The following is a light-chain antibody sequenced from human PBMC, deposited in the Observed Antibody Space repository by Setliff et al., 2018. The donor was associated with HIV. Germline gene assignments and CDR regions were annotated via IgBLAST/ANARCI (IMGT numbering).Light chain of an antibody. CDR2: EVT. V-gene: IGLV2-14*01. CDR3: SSYTDTAWV. J-gene: IGLJ3*02. CDR1: RSDIGAYNY. Sequence: QSALTQPASVSGSPGQSITISCIGTRSDIGAYNYVSLYQQHPGEAPQLIIYEVTNRPSGISDRFSGSKSDSTASLTISGLQAEDEANYYCSSYTDTAWVFGGGTKVTVL.